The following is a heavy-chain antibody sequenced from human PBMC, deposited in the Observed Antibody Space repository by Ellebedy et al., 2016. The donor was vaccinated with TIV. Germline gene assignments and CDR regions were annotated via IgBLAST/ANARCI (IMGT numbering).Heavy chain of an antibody. CDR1: GVSISSSDYS. CDR3: ATSIPHFYYVMNV. Sequence: MPSETLSLTCTVSGVSISSSDYSRGWIRQSPGKGLEWIGSISYSGITQYNPSLQGRVTLSVDPSKNQFSLILTSITAADTAVFFCATSIPHFYYVMNVWGQGTTVTVSS. V-gene: IGHV4-39*01. D-gene: IGHD2-21*01. J-gene: IGHJ6*02. CDR2: ISYSGIT.